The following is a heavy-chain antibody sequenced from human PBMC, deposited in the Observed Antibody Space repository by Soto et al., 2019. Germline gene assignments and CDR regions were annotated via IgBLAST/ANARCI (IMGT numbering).Heavy chain of an antibody. CDR3: ARDFSSEDLEMAFDY. Sequence: QVQLVESGGGVVQPGRSLRLSCAASGFTFSSYGMHWVRQAPGKGLEWVAVIWYDGSNKYYADSVKGRFTISRDNSKNTLYLQMNSLRAEDTAVYYCARDFSSEDLEMAFDYWGQGTLVTVSS. V-gene: IGHV3-33*01. CDR2: IWYDGSNK. J-gene: IGHJ4*02. CDR1: GFTFSSYG.